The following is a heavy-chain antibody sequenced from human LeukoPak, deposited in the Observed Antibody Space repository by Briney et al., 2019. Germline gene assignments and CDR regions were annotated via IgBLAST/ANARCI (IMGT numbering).Heavy chain of an antibody. CDR3: AMGISNYYDSSGYLYYFDY. CDR2: IHHDGSNK. CDR1: GFTFSSYG. J-gene: IGHJ4*02. V-gene: IGHV3-30*02. Sequence: GGSLRLSCAASGFTFSSYGMHWVRQAPGKGLDWVAFIHHDGSNKYYADSVRGRFTISRDNAKNSLYLQMNSLRAEDTALYYCAMGISNYYDSSGYLYYFDYWGQGTLVTVSS. D-gene: IGHD3-22*01.